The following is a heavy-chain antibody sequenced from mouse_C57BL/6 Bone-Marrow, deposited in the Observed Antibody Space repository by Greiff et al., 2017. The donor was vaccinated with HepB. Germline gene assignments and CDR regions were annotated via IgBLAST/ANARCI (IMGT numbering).Heavy chain of an antibody. CDR1: GFTFTDYY. D-gene: IGHD6-1*01. CDR3: ASLSSYAMDY. V-gene: IGHV7-3*01. Sequence: EVMLVESGGGLVQPGGSLSLSCAASGFTFTDYYMSWVRQPPGKALEWLGFIRNKANGYTTEYSASVKGRFTISRDNSQSILYLQMNALSAEDSATYYCASLSSYAMDYWGQGTSVTVSS. J-gene: IGHJ4*01. CDR2: IRNKANGYTT.